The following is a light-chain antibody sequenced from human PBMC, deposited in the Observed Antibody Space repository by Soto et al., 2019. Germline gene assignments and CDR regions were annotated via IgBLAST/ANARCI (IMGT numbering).Light chain of an antibody. J-gene: IGLJ1*01. CDR1: SSDVGFYNF. CDR3: ASYAGTRLFV. CDR2: EVT. Sequence: LTQPPSASGSPGQSLTISCTGTSSDVGFYNFVSWYQQRPGKAPKLVIYEVTKRPSGVPDRFSGSKSGSTASLTVSGLQADDEADYYCASYAGTRLFVFGSGTKVTAL. V-gene: IGLV2-8*01.